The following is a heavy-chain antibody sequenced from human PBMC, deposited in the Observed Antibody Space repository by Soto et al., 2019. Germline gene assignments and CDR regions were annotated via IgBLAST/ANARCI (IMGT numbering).Heavy chain of an antibody. D-gene: IGHD6-13*01. Sequence: QVQLVQSGAEVKKPGASVKVSCKASGYTFTSYAMHWVRQAPGQRLEWMGWINAGNGNTKYSQKFQSRVTITRDTSASTAYMELSSLRSEDTAVYYCARGLSSWYSYYFDYWGQGTLVTVSS. CDR2: INAGNGNT. J-gene: IGHJ4*02. V-gene: IGHV1-3*01. CDR3: ARGLSSWYSYYFDY. CDR1: GYTFTSYA.